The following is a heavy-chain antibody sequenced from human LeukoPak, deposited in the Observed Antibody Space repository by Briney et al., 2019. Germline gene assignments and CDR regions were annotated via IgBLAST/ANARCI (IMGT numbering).Heavy chain of an antibody. CDR2: IYHSGST. CDR3: ARVPSAYYFDY. Sequence: PSETLSLTCTVSGGSIGSFYWSWIRQPPGKGLEWIGEIYHSGSTNYNPSLKSRVTISVDKSKNQFSLKLSSVTAADTAVYYCARVPSAYYFDYWGQGTLVTVSS. J-gene: IGHJ4*02. CDR1: GGSIGSFY. V-gene: IGHV4-59*12. D-gene: IGHD6-25*01.